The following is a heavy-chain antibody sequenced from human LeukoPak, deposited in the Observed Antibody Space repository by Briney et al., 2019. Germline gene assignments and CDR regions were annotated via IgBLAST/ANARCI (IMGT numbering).Heavy chain of an antibody. J-gene: IGHJ4*02. Sequence: PSETLSLTCTVSGGSISSSSYYWGWIRQPPGKGLEWIGSIYYSGSTYYNPSLKSRVTISVDTSKNQFSLKLSSVTAADTAVYYCARQEDPYYGSGSHFDYWGQGTLDTVSS. CDR3: ARQEDPYYGSGSHFDY. CDR1: GGSISSSSYY. V-gene: IGHV4-39*01. CDR2: IYYSGST. D-gene: IGHD3-10*01.